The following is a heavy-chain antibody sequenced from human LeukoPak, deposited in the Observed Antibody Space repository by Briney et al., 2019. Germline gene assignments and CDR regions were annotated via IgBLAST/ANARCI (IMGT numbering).Heavy chain of an antibody. CDR2: LYYSGST. J-gene: IGHJ5*02. CDR1: GGSIRSHS. Sequence: SETLSLTCTVSGGSIRSHSWSWIRHPPGKGLEWMGYLYYSGSTYYNPSLKSRVTISVETSKNQFSLKLSSVTAADTAVYYCARHSSVTTYPFDPWGQGTLVTVSS. V-gene: IGHV4-59*08. D-gene: IGHD4-17*01. CDR3: ARHSSVTTYPFDP.